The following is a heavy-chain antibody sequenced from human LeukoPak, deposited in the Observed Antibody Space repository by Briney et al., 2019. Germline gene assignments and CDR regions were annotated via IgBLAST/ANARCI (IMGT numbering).Heavy chain of an antibody. Sequence: GGSLRLSCVASEFSPTNFWMTWVRRAPGRGLEWVANIKHDGTEKFYVDSVKGRFTISRDNAKNSLYLQMNSLRAEDTAVYYCARSSLDYWGQGTLVTVSS. CDR1: EFSPTNFW. V-gene: IGHV3-7*01. CDR3: ARSSLDY. J-gene: IGHJ4*02. CDR2: IKHDGTEK. D-gene: IGHD1-1*01.